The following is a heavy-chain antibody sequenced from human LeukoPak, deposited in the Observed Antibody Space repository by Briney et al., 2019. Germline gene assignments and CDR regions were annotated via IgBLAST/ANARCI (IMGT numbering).Heavy chain of an antibody. CDR3: ARNWRPDT. V-gene: IGHV3-23*01. CDR2: INTSGGGT. D-gene: IGHD3-3*01. Sequence: PGGSLRLSCAASGFTFNTYALGWVRQSPGKGLEWVSVINTSGGGTYYTESVQGRFTISRDNTKDTLYLQMNSLRVEDTAVYYCARNWRPDTWGQGTLVTVSS. J-gene: IGHJ5*02. CDR1: GFTFNTYA.